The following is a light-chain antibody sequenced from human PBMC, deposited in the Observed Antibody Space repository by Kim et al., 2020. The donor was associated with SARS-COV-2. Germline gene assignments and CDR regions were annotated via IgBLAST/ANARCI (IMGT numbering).Light chain of an antibody. Sequence: QSRTISCTGNSSDVGGYNYVSWYQQHPGKAPKVLIYDVSRRPSGVPDRFSGSKSGNTASLTISGLQAEDEADYYCSSYAGRYTYVFGTGTKVTVL. V-gene: IGLV2-11*01. CDR2: DVS. CDR1: SSDVGGYNY. CDR3: SSYAGRYTYV. J-gene: IGLJ1*01.